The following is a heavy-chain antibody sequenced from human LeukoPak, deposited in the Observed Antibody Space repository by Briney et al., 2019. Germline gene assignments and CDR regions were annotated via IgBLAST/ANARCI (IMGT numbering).Heavy chain of an antibody. Sequence: GGSLRLSCAASGFTFSTYNMNWVRQAPGKGLEWVSYISSSSTIIYYADSVKGRFTISRDNAKSSLYLQMNSLRAEDTAVYYCARDTVDIVATDYWGQGTLVTVSS. V-gene: IGHV3-48*01. J-gene: IGHJ4*02. CDR1: GFTFSTYN. CDR2: ISSSSTII. CDR3: ARDTVDIVATDY. D-gene: IGHD5-12*01.